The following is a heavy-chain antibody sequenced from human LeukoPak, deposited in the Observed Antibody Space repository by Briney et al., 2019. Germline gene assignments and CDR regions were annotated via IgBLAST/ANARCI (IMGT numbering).Heavy chain of an antibody. Sequence: GASVKVSCKASGYTFTSYDINWVRQATGQGLEWMGWMNPNSGNTGYAQKFQGRVTITRNTSISTAYMELSSLRSEDTAFYYCATDQGDSDNYLKDAFDIWGQGTLVTVSS. J-gene: IGHJ3*02. CDR2: MNPNSGNT. D-gene: IGHD5-24*01. CDR3: ATDQGDSDNYLKDAFDI. V-gene: IGHV1-8*03. CDR1: GYTFTSYD.